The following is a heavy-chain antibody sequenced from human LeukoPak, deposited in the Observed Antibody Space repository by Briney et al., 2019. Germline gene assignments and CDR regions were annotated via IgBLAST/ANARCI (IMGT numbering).Heavy chain of an antibody. CDR2: INHSGST. J-gene: IGHJ4*02. D-gene: IGHD3-10*01. CDR1: GGSFSGYY. CDR3: ARHPYYYGSGSYCNEYYFDY. V-gene: IGHV4-34*01. Sequence: SETLSLTCAVYGGSFSGYYWSWIRQPPGKGLEWIGEINHSGSTNYNPSLKSRVTMSVDTSKNQFSLKLSSVTAAYTAVYYCARHPYYYGSGSYCNEYYFDYWGQGTLVTVSS.